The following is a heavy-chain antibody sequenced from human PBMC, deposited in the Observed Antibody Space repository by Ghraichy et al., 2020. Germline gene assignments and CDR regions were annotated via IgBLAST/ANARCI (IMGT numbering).Heavy chain of an antibody. CDR1: GFSFSDYA. J-gene: IGHJ1*01. Sequence: LTCAASGFSFSDYAMYWVRQAPAGGLEWVAFISYDGRRDSYSDAVKGRFTVSRDNSKNTLFLEMNSLRREDTAVYSCARDKTGYSADGYFQHWGQGTLVSVSS. CDR2: ISYDGRRD. V-gene: IGHV3-30*04. D-gene: IGHD5-12*01. CDR3: ARDKTGYSADGYFQH.